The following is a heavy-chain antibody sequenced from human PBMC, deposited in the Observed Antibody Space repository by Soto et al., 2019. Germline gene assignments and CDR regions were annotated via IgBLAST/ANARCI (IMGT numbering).Heavy chain of an antibody. CDR2: IHYTETS. Sequence: SETLSLTCTVSGDSISIGGYYWSWIRQHPGKGLEWIGYIHYTETSYYNPSLKSRVSISVDKSQNQFSLKLSSVTAADTAVYYCARGQVVAAQHWGQGTLVTVSS. J-gene: IGHJ4*02. V-gene: IGHV4-31*03. CDR1: GDSISIGGYY. CDR3: ARGQVVAAQH. D-gene: IGHD2-15*01.